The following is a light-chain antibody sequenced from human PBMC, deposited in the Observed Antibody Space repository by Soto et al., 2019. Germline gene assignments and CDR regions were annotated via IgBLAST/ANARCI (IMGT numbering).Light chain of an antibody. V-gene: IGKV3-11*01. J-gene: IGKJ4*01. CDR2: DAS. CDR3: XHRATWPLT. CDR1: QTVSSY. Sequence: EIVLTQSPATLSLSPGERATLSCRASQTVSSYLAWYQHKPGQAPRLLIYDASNRATGIPARFSGSGSGTDFTLXISSXESEDFAVXXCXHRATWPLTFGGGTKVEIK.